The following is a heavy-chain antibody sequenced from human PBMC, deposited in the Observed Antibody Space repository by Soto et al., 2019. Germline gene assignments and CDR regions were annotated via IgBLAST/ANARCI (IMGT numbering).Heavy chain of an antibody. D-gene: IGHD3-9*01. J-gene: IGHJ4*02. CDR1: GFTFSSYG. CDR3: AKGDWLPYYFDY. V-gene: IGHV3-30*18. Sequence: GGSLRLSCAASGFTFSSYGMHWVRRAPGKGLEWVAVISYDGSNKYYADSVKGRFTISRDNSKTTLYLQMNSLRAEDTAVYYCAKGDWLPYYFDYWGQGTLVSVSS. CDR2: ISYDGSNK.